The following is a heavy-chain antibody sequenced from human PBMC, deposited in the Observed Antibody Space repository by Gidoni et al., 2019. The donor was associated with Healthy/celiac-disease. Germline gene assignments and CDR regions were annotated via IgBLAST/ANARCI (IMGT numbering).Heavy chain of an antibody. V-gene: IGHV1-2*06. CDR2: INPNSGGT. J-gene: IGHJ3*02. Sequence: QVQLVQSGAEVKKPGASVKVCCKASGYTFTGYYMHWVRQAPGKGLEWMGRINPNSGGTNYAQKFQGRVTMTRDTSISTAYMELSRLRSDDTAVYYCAGRSSSWAHDAFDIWGQGTMVTVSS. CDR3: AGRSSSWAHDAFDI. D-gene: IGHD6-13*01. CDR1: GYTFTGYY.